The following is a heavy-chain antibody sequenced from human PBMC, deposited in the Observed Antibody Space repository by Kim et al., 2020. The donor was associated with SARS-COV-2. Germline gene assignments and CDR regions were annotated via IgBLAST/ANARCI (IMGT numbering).Heavy chain of an antibody. CDR1: GGSFSGYY. Sequence: SETLSLTCAVYGGSFSGYYWSWIRQPPGKGLEWIGEINHSGSTNYNPSLKSRVTISVDTSKNQFSLKLSSVTAADTAVYYCASPDSGYFTRRYYYGMDVWGQGTTVTVSS. D-gene: IGHD3-22*01. CDR3: ASPDSGYFTRRYYYGMDV. CDR2: INHSGST. J-gene: IGHJ6*02. V-gene: IGHV4-34*01.